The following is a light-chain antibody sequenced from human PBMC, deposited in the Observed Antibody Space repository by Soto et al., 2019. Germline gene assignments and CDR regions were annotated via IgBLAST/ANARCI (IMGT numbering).Light chain of an antibody. CDR3: QQRRELFT. CDR1: QSVGSS. Sequence: EIVLTQSPATLSLSPGERATLSCRASQSVGSSLAWYQQKPGQPPSLLIYDSSNRATGIPARFSGSGSGTDFTLTISSLEPEDFAVYYCQQRRELFTFGGGTKGEIK. V-gene: IGKV3-11*01. J-gene: IGKJ4*01. CDR2: DSS.